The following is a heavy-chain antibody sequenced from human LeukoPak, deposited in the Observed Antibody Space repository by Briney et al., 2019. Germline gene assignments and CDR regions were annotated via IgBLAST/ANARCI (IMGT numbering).Heavy chain of an antibody. D-gene: IGHD3-10*01. CDR3: ARSKYYYGSAFNWFDP. CDR2: INHSGST. CDR1: GGSFSGYF. J-gene: IGHJ5*02. Sequence: PSETLSLTGAVYGGSFSGYFWSWIRQPPWKGLEWSGEINHSGSTNYNPSLKSRVTISVDTSKNQFSLKLSSVTAADTAVYYCARSKYYYGSAFNWFDPWGQGTLVTVSS. V-gene: IGHV4-34*01.